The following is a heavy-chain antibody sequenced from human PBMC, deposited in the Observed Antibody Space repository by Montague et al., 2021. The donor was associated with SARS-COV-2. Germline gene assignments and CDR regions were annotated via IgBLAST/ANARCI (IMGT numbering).Heavy chain of an antibody. CDR2: IYHTENT. CDR3: ACDRSDYDTFDI. D-gene: IGHD4-17*01. V-gene: IGHV4-4*02. Sequence: SETLSLTCTVSGASITINKWWSWVRQSPQRGLEWCGKIYHTENTKYNPSLKSRVSISVDRSKNQFSLKVISLTAADTAVYYCACDRSDYDTFDIWGQGTMVIVSS. CDR1: GASITINKW. J-gene: IGHJ3*02.